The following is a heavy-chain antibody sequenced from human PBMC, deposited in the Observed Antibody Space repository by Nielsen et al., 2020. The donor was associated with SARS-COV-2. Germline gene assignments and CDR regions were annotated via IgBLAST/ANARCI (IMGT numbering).Heavy chain of an antibody. CDR1: GFTFSAYY. J-gene: IGHJ4*02. Sequence: GESLKISCAASGFTFSAYYMTWIRQAPGKGLEWVSSIGTSGGNSYYSDSVKGRFTISRDISKNTLFLQMNSLRAEDTALYYCTTRTFYLDYWGQGTLVTVSS. CDR3: TTRTFYLDY. CDR2: IGTSGGNS. D-gene: IGHD1-1*01. V-gene: IGHV3-23*01.